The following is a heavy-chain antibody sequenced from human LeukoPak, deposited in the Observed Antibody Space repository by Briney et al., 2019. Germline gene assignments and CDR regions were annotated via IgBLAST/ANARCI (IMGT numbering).Heavy chain of an antibody. Sequence: ASVKVSCKASGYTFSGYYMHWVRQAPGQGLEWMAWINPKSGDTKYAPKFQGRVTMTRDTSVSTVYMEVSRLTPDDTAVYYCASRPDRTLLPFFDYWGQGTLVTVS. D-gene: IGHD5/OR15-5a*01. CDR2: INPKSGDT. J-gene: IGHJ4*02. CDR3: ASRPDRTLLPFFDY. V-gene: IGHV1-2*02. CDR1: GYTFSGYY.